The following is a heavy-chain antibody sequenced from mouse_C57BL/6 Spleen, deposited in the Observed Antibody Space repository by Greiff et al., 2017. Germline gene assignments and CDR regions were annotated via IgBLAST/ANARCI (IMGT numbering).Heavy chain of an antibody. D-gene: IGHD2-1*01. Sequence: EVQLQQSGPELVKPGASVKISCKASGYTFTDYYMNWVKQSHGKSLEWIGDINPNNGGTSYNQKFKGKATLTVDKSSSTAYMELRSLTSEDSAVYYCARDLLWYFDVWGTGTTVTVSS. CDR2: INPNNGGT. CDR3: ARDLLWYFDV. J-gene: IGHJ1*03. CDR1: GYTFTDYY. V-gene: IGHV1-26*01.